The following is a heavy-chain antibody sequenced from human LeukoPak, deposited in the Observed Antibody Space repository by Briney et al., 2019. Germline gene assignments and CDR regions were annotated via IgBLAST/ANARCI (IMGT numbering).Heavy chain of an antibody. V-gene: IGHV3-74*01. D-gene: IGHD1-14*01. CDR2: ISDDGSSS. Sequence: PGGSLRLSCAASGFTFSSYWMHWVRQAPEKGLVWVSRISDDGSSSNYADSVKGRFTISRDNAKNTLYLQMNSLRAEDAAVYYCARGGPGPTDHFDYWGQGTLVTVSS. CDR1: GFTFSSYW. CDR3: ARGGPGPTDHFDY. J-gene: IGHJ4*02.